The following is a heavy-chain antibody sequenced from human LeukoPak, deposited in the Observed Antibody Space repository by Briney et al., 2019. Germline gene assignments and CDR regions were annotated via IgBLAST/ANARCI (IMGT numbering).Heavy chain of an antibody. CDR3: AKDPLDCSGGSCFIDY. CDR1: GFTFSSYA. J-gene: IGHJ4*02. CDR2: ISGSGGST. D-gene: IGHD2-15*01. Sequence: GGSLRLSCAASGFTFSSYAMSWVRQAPGKGLEWVPAISGSGGSTYYADSVKGRFTISRDNSKNTLYLQMNSLRAEDTAVYYCAKDPLDCSGGSCFIDYWGQGTLVTVSS. V-gene: IGHV3-23*01.